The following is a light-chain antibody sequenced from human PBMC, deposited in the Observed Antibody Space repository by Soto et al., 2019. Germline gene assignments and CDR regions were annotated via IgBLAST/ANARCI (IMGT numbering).Light chain of an antibody. CDR2: DAS. CDR3: QQYNSFSPWT. V-gene: IGKV1-5*01. CDR1: QSIRGW. J-gene: IGKJ1*01. Sequence: DIQMTQSPSTLSASVGDRVTITCRASQSIRGWLAWYQQKPGKAPNLLIYDASRLKSGVPSRFSGSGSGTEFTLTITSLQPDDFANYFCQQYNSFSPWTVGQGTKVDIK.